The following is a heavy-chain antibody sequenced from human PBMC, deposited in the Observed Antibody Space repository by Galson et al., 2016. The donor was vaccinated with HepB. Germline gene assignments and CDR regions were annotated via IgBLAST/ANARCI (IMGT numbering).Heavy chain of an antibody. CDR3: ARGSDVTCRGGDCTLDY. CDR2: INGGNGNT. V-gene: IGHV1-3*01. CDR1: GDTFITYA. Sequence: SVQVSCKAFGDTFITYAINWVRQAPGHSLEWMGWINGGNGNTKASHNFPGRVSFTRDTYASTAYMELSSLKSEDTAVFYCARGSDVTCRGGDCTLDYCVPGTLVSVSS. D-gene: IGHD2-21*02. J-gene: IGHJ4*02.